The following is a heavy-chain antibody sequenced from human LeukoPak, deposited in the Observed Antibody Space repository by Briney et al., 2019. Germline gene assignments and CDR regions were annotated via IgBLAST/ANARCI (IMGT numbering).Heavy chain of an antibody. V-gene: IGHV4-38-2*01. CDR1: GYSISSASY. CDR3: ARPISSQGYFGVVID. D-gene: IGHD3-3*01. CDR2: IYHSGSP. Sequence: SETLSLTCAVSGYSISSASYWGWIRQPPGKGLEWIGNIYHSGSPYYNPSLKSRVTISVDRSENQFSLKLSSVTAADPAVYYCARPISSQGYFGVVIDWGQGTLVTVSS. J-gene: IGHJ4*02.